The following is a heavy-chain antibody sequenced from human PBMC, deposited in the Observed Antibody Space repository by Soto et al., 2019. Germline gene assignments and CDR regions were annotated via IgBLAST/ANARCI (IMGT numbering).Heavy chain of an antibody. J-gene: IGHJ3*02. CDR3: AHPRGYGVFDAYDI. Sequence: EAQLLESGGGLVQPGGSLRLSCAASGFTFSTYAMSWVRQAPGKGLEWVSALTPSGGETYYADSVKGRFTISRDNSMNALYLQMNSLRIEDTALYYCAHPRGYGVFDAYDIWGQGTMVTVSS. V-gene: IGHV3-23*01. D-gene: IGHD4-17*01. CDR2: LTPSGGET. CDR1: GFTFSTYA.